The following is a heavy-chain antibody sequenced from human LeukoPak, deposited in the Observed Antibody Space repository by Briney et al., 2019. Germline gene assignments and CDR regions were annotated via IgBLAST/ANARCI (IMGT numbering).Heavy chain of an antibody. Sequence: ASVKVSCKASGYTFTSYDINWERQATGQGLEWMGWMNPNSGNTGYAQKFQGRVTITADESTSTAYMELSSLRSEDTAVYYCARGGDGYNWNWFDPWGRGTLVTVSS. CDR2: MNPNSGNT. CDR1: GYTFTSYD. J-gene: IGHJ5*02. D-gene: IGHD5-24*01. V-gene: IGHV1-8*03. CDR3: ARGGDGYNWNWFDP.